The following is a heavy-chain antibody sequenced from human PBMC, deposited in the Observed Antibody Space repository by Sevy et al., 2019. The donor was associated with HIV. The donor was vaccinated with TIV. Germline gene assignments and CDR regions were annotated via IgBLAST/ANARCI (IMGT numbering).Heavy chain of an antibody. V-gene: IGHV3-23*01. CDR2: ISASGGST. D-gene: IGHD3-9*01. CDR3: AKEVTTGYI. J-gene: IGHJ4*02. CDR1: GFTFSSYV. Sequence: GGSLRLSCTASGFTFSSYVISWVRQAPGKGLEWVSTISASGGSTYYADSVKGRFTISRDNSKKNVYLDMNSLRAEDTAIFYCAKEVTTGYIWGQGTLVTVSS.